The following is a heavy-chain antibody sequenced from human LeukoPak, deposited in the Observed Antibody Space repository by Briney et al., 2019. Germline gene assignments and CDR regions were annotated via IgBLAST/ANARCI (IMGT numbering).Heavy chain of an antibody. V-gene: IGHV3-48*01. D-gene: IGHD2-8*01. CDR2: ISSSSSTI. CDR1: GFTFSSYR. J-gene: IGHJ5*02. Sequence: PGGSLRLSCAASGFTFSSYRMNWVRQAPGKGLEWVSYISSSSSTIYYADSVKGRFTISRENAKNSMYLQMNSLRAEDTAVYYCAKDGCTNGVCYWESWGQGTLVTVSS. CDR3: AKDGCTNGVCYWES.